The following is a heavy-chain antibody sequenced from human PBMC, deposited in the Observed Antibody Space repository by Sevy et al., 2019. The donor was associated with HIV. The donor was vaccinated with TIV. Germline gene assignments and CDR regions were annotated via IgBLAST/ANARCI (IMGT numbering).Heavy chain of an antibody. Sequence: GGSLRLSCIVSGISFTTSGMHWVRQAPGKGLEWVAVISYHGRDKFYAESVKGRSTISRDNSKNMLYLQMNSPRTEDTAVYFCAKGRVGYSDFWSGYNFDFWGQGTLVTVSS. V-gene: IGHV3-30*18. CDR3: AKGRVGYSDFWSGYNFDF. J-gene: IGHJ4*02. D-gene: IGHD3-3*01. CDR2: ISYHGRDK. CDR1: GISFTTSG.